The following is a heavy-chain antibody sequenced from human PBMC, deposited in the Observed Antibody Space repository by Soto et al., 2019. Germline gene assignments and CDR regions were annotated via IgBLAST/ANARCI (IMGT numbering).Heavy chain of an antibody. CDR1: GFTFSGYS. CDR2: ISSGSKTI. D-gene: IGHD3-9*01. CDR3: AREDILGTRSFDY. V-gene: IGHV3-48*02. J-gene: IGHJ4*02. Sequence: LRLSCAASGFTFSGYSVNWVRQAPGKGLEWVSYISSGSKTIYYAESVKGRFTVSRDNARNSQYLQMNSLRDEDTAVYYCAREDILGTRSFDYWGRGTLVTVSS.